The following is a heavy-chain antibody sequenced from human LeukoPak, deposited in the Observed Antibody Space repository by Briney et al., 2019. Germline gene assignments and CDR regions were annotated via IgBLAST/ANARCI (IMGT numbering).Heavy chain of an antibody. CDR2: ISSSGSTI. V-gene: IGHV3-48*03. D-gene: IGHD3-22*01. Sequence: LSLTCAVSGGSISSYYWSWIRQPPGKGLEWVSYISSSGSTIYYADSVKGRFTISRDNAKNSLYLQMNSLRAEDTAVYYCARGEYYYDSSGYGVYFDLWGRGTLVTVSS. CDR1: GGSISSYY. J-gene: IGHJ2*01. CDR3: ARGEYYYDSSGYGVYFDL.